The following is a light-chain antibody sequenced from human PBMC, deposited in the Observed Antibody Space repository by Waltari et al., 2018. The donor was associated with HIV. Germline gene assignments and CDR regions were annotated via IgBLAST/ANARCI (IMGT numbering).Light chain of an antibody. V-gene: IGLV2-14*03. CDR2: DVD. J-gene: IGLJ2*01. CDR3: SSYTTTNTVV. CDR1: SSNISTYNF. Sequence: QSALTQPASVSGSPGHSITISCSGTSSNISTYNFVYWYQKHPDKAPKLLIYDVDTRPSGVPRRFSGSKSGDTASLTISAIQADDEADYFCSSYTTTNTVVFGGGTKVSVL.